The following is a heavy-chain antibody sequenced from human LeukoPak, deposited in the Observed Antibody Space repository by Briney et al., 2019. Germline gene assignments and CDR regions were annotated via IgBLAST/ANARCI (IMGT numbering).Heavy chain of an antibody. Sequence: ASVKVSCKVSGYTLTELSMHWVRQAPGKGLEWMGGFDPEDGETIYAQKFQGRVTMTEDTSTDTAYMELSSLRSEDTAVYYCATDEASRDYYYYYMDVWGKGTTVTVSS. CDR1: GYTLTELS. V-gene: IGHV1-24*01. CDR3: ATDEASRDYYYYYMDV. CDR2: FDPEDGET. J-gene: IGHJ6*03.